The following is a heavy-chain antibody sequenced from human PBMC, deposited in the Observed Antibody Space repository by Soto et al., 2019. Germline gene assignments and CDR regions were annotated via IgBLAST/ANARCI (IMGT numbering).Heavy chain of an antibody. J-gene: IGHJ4*02. CDR2: IYYSGST. CDR1: GGSISSSSYY. Sequence: SETLSLTCTVSGGSISSSSYYWGWIRQPPGKGLEWIGSIYYSGSTYYNPSLKSRVTISVDTSKNQFSLKLSSVTAADTAVYYCARRDAGYYFVYWGQGTLVTVSS. V-gene: IGHV4-39*01. D-gene: IGHD3-10*01. CDR3: ARRDAGYYFVY.